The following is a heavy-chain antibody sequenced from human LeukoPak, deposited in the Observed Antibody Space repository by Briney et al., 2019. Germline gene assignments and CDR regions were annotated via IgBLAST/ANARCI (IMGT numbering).Heavy chain of an antibody. CDR1: GFTFSSYD. J-gene: IGHJ6*03. V-gene: IGHV3-13*01. CDR3: ARAGGYDWGYYYYMDV. CDR2: IGTAGDT. Sequence: GGSLGLSCAASGFTFSSYDMHWVRQATGKGLEWVSAIGTAGDTYYPGSVKGRFTISRENAKNSLYLQMNSLRAGDTAVYYCARAGGYDWGYYYYMDVWGKGTTVTVSS. D-gene: IGHD5-12*01.